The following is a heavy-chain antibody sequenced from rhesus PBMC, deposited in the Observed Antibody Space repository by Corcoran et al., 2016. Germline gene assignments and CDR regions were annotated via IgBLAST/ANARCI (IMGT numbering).Heavy chain of an antibody. CDR1: CASLSSNS. D-gene: IGHD3-28*01. CDR3: ARHYDSGYYTGADYGLDS. CDR2: IQGSGGIT. J-gene: IGHJ6*01. Sequence: QVQLQESGPGLVKPSETLPLTCAVSCASLSSNSWSWIRPAPGKGLSWIGRIQGSGGITYYNPSLKSRVTISIDTSKNQFSLKLSSVTAADTAVYYCARHYDSGYYTGADYGLDSWGQGVVVTVSS. V-gene: IGHV4S2*01.